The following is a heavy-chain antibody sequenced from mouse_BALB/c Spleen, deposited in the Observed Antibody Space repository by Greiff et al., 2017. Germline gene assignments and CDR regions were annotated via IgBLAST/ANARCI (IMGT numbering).Heavy chain of an antibody. Sequence: EVQLVESGGGLVKPGGSLKLSCAASGFTFSSYAMSWVRQSPEKRLEWVAEISSGGSYTYYPDTVTGRFTISRDNAKNTLYLEMSSLRSEDTAMYYCASSPLRGAMDYWGQGTSVTVSS. D-gene: IGHD1-1*01. V-gene: IGHV5-9-4*01. CDR2: ISSGGSYT. J-gene: IGHJ4*01. CDR3: ASSPLRGAMDY. CDR1: GFTFSSYA.